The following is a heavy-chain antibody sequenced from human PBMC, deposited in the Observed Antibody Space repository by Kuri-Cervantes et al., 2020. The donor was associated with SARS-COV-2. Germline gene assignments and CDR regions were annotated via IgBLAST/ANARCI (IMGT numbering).Heavy chain of an antibody. CDR2: ISYDGSNK. Sequence: GGSLRLSCAASGFTFSSYAMHWVRQAPGKGLEWVAVISYDGSNKYYADSVKGRFTISRDNSKNTLYLQMNSLRAEDTAVYYCAREGQQQLVPGRYYYYYYGMDVWGQGTMVTVSS. V-gene: IGHV3-30-3*01. D-gene: IGHD6-13*01. CDR3: AREGQQQLVPGRYYYYYYGMDV. CDR1: GFTFSSYA. J-gene: IGHJ6*02.